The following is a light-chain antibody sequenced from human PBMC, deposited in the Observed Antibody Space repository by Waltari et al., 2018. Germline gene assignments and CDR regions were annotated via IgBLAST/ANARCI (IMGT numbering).Light chain of an antibody. J-gene: IGKJ4*01. CDR2: SAS. CDR1: QSVRGN. V-gene: IGKV3D-15*01. Sequence: EIVLTQSPATLSVSPGERPTLSCRASQSVRGNLAWYQQKSGQAPRLLIYSASTRAADIPSRFSGSGSGTDFTLTFSLQSEDFAVYFCQQYDVWPLTFGGGTKVESK. CDR3: QQYDVWPLT.